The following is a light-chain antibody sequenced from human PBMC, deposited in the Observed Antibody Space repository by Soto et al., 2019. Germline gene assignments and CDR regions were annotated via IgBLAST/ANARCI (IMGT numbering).Light chain of an antibody. V-gene: IGKV3-11*01. J-gene: IGKJ4*01. CDR3: QHRNDWPFT. CDR1: QSVYSY. Sequence: EVVLTQSPATLSLSPGERATLSCRASQSVYSYLAWYQQKPGQPPRLLISDVSNRATVIPARFSGSGYGTDFTLTISSLEPEDFAVYYCQHRNDWPFTFGGGTKVEIK. CDR2: DVS.